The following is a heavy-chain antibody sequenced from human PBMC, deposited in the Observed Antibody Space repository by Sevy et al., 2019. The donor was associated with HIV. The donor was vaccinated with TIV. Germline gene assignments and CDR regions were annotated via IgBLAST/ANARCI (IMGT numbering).Heavy chain of an antibody. J-gene: IGHJ4*02. Sequence: GGSLRLSCAASGFTFSSYAMSWVRQAPGKGLEWVSAISGSGGSTYYADSVKGRFTIPRDNSKNTLYLQMNSLRAEDTDVYYCAKDGFNIVVVVAANYFDYWGQGTLVTVSS. CDR2: ISGSGGST. D-gene: IGHD2-15*01. CDR3: AKDGFNIVVVVAANYFDY. CDR1: GFTFSSYA. V-gene: IGHV3-23*01.